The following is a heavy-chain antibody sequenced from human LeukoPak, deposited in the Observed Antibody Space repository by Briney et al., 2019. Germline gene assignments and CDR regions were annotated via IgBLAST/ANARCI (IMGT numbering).Heavy chain of an antibody. D-gene: IGHD1-26*01. CDR2: IYSGGST. V-gene: IGHV3-53*04. CDR1: GFTVSSNY. Sequence: GGSLRLSCAASGFTVSSNYMSWVRQAPGKELEWVSVIYSGGSTYYADSVKGRFTISRHNSKNTLYLQMNSLRAEDTAVYYCAREGGSYPDAFDIWGQGTMVTVSS. CDR3: AREGGSYPDAFDI. J-gene: IGHJ3*02.